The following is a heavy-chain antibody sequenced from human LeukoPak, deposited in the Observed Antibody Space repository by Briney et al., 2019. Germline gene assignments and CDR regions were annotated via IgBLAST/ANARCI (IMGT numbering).Heavy chain of an antibody. J-gene: IGHJ5*01. V-gene: IGHV4-59*01. CDR3: ASSATNNWLDY. CDR1: GGSISSYY. Sequence: PSETLSLTCIVSGGSISSYYWSWIRQPPGKGLELIGYIYYRGSTNYNPSLKSRVTISVDTSKNQFSLKLTSVTAADTAVYYCASSATNNWLDYWGQGTLATVSS. D-gene: IGHD1-26*01. CDR2: IYYRGST.